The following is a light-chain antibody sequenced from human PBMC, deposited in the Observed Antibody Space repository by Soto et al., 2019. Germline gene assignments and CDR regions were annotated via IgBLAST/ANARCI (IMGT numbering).Light chain of an antibody. CDR2: AAS. Sequence: IQLTQSPSSLSASVGDRVTITCRASQDISSYLGWYQQKPGKAPKLLIYAASTLQSGVPSRFSGSGSGTDFTLTINRLQPEDFATYFCQQLNNYPSTFGGWTKVEIK. V-gene: IGKV1-9*01. J-gene: IGKJ4*01. CDR3: QQLNNYPST. CDR1: QDISSY.